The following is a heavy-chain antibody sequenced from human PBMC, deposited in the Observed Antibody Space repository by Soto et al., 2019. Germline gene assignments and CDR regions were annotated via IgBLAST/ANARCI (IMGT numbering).Heavy chain of an antibody. CDR1: GYTFTSYG. J-gene: IGHJ6*03. V-gene: IGHV1-18*01. CDR3: ARVGYYYYYYMDV. CDR2: ISAYNGNT. Sequence: ASVKASCKASGYTFTSYGISRVRQPPGQGLEWMGWISAYNGNTNYAQKLQGRVTMTTDTSTSTAYMELRSLRSDDTAVYYCARVGYYYYYYMDVWGKGTTVTVSS.